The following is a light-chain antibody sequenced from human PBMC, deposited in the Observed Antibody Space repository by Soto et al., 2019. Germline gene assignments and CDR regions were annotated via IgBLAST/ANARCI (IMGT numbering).Light chain of an antibody. CDR3: FPYTGSGTYV. Sequence: QSALTQPASVSGSPGQSITISCTGTSSDVGNYKYVSWYQQHPGKAPKLMIYEVSNRPSGVSNRFSGSKSGNTASLTISGPQAEDETDYYCFPYTGSGTYVFGTGTKATVL. V-gene: IGLV2-14*01. CDR2: EVS. J-gene: IGLJ1*01. CDR1: SSDVGNYKY.